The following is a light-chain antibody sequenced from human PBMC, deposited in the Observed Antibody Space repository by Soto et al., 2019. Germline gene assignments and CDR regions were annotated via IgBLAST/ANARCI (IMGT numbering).Light chain of an antibody. V-gene: IGKV3-20*01. CDR1: QSVSSSY. CDR3: QQYGSSPWT. J-gene: IGKJ1*01. Sequence: EIVLTQSPGTLSLSPGERATLSCRASQSVSSSYLAWYQQKPGQAPRLLIYGASSRATGIPDRFSGSESGTDFTLTISRLEPEDCAVDDCQQYGSSPWTFGQGTKVEIK. CDR2: GAS.